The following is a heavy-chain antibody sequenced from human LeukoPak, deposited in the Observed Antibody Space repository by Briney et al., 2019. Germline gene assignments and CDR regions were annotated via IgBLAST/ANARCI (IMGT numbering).Heavy chain of an antibody. CDR1: GGSFSGYY. V-gene: IGHV4-34*01. CDR2: INHSGST. D-gene: IGHD5-12*01. CDR3: ARGRNIVATTNFDY. J-gene: IGHJ4*02. Sequence: PSETLSLTCAVYGGSFSGYYWSWVRQPPGKGLEWIGEINHSGSTNYNPSLKRRVTISVDTSKNQFSLKLSSVTAADTAVYYCARGRNIVATTNFDYWGQGTLVTVSS.